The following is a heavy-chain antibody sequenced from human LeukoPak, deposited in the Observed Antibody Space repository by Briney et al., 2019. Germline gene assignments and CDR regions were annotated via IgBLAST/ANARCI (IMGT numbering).Heavy chain of an antibody. CDR1: GGTFSSYA. Sequence: ASVKVSCKASGGTFSSYAISWVRQAPGQGLEWMGGIIPIFGTANYAQKFQGRVTITTDESTSTAYMELSSLRPEDTAVYYCARTYYDSSGYYSKFDYWGQGTLVTVSS. J-gene: IGHJ4*02. V-gene: IGHV1-69*05. CDR3: ARTYYDSSGYYSKFDY. CDR2: IIPIFGTA. D-gene: IGHD3-22*01.